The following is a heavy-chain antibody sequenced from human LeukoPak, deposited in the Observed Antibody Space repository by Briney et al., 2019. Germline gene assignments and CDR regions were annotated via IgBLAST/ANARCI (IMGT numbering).Heavy chain of an antibody. J-gene: IGHJ6*02. CDR1: GGSISSGDYY. CDR3: ARAPITIFYGMDV. V-gene: IGHV4-30-4*01. Sequence: SQTLSLTCTVSGGSISSGDYYWSWIRQPPGKGLEWIGYIYYSGSTYYNPPLKSRVTISVDTSKNQFSLKLSSVTAADTAVYYCARAPITIFYGMDVWGQGTTVTVSS. CDR2: IYYSGST. D-gene: IGHD3-3*01.